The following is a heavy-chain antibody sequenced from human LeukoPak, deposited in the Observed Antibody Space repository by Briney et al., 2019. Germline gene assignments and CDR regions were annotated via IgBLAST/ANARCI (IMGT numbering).Heavy chain of an antibody. V-gene: IGHV3-48*01. CDR1: GFTFSSYS. J-gene: IGHJ4*02. Sequence: GGSLRLSCAASGFTFSSYSMNWVRQAPGKGLEWVSYISSSSSTIYYADSVKGRFTISRDNAKNSLYLQMNSLRAKGTAVYYCARSDYDFWSGYPYYFDYWGQGTLVTVSS. CDR2: ISSSSSTI. D-gene: IGHD3-3*01. CDR3: ARSDYDFWSGYPYYFDY.